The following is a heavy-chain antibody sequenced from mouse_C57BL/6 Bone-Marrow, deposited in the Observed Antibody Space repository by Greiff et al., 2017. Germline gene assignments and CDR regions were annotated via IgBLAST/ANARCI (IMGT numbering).Heavy chain of an antibody. CDR2: IWSGGST. D-gene: IGHD1-1*01. CDR1: GYSLTSYG. J-gene: IGHJ2*01. V-gene: IGHV2-2*01. Sequence: QVQLQQSGPGLVQPSQSLSITCTVSGYSLTSYGVHWVRQSPGKGLEWLGVIWSGGSTDYNADFISRLSISKDNSKTQVFFKMNSLQADDTAIYYCARNGITTGLDYWGQGTTLTVSS. CDR3: ARNGITTGLDY.